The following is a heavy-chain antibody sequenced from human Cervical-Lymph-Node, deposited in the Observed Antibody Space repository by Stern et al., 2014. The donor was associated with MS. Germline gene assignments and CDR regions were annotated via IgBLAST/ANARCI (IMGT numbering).Heavy chain of an antibody. CDR1: GGSFSGYY. D-gene: IGHD3-10*01. CDR3: ARGRHYGSGSPLVDY. J-gene: IGHJ4*02. V-gene: IGHV4-34*01. CDR2: INHSGST. Sequence: QVQLQEWGAGLLKPSETLSLTCAVYGGSFSGYYWSWIRQPPGKGLEWIGEINHSGSTNYNPSLKSRVTISVDTSKNQFSLKLSSVTAADTAVYYCARGRHYGSGSPLVDYWGQGTLVTVSS.